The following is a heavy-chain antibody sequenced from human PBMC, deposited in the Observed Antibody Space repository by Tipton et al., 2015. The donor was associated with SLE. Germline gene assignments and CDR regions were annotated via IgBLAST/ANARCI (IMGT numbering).Heavy chain of an antibody. Sequence: SLRLSCTASGFSFGDHAMSWFRQAPGKGLEWVGFIRTRAYAYGPTTEYAASVKGRFTISRDDSKSIAYLQMNSLKIEDTAVYSCTPTPITGSTWRAFVIWGPGTVVTVSS. CDR3: TPTPITGSTWRAFVI. J-gene: IGHJ3*02. CDR1: GFSFGDHA. D-gene: IGHD1-7*01. V-gene: IGHV3-49*03. CDR2: IRTRAYAYGPTT.